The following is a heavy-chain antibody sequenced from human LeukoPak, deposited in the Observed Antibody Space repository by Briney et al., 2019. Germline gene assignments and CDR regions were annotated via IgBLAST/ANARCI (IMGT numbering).Heavy chain of an antibody. CDR1: GYTFSNFG. CDR3: ARDGTSTDDY. CDR2: ISGNNDNP. Sequence: ASVNVSCKASGYTFSNFGISWVRQAPGQGLEWMGWISGNNDNPNYGQNFQGRFTVTTDSSTSTAYMELRNLRSDDTAVYYCARDGTSTDDYWGQGTLVTVSS. J-gene: IGHJ4*02. D-gene: IGHD2-2*01. V-gene: IGHV1-18*01.